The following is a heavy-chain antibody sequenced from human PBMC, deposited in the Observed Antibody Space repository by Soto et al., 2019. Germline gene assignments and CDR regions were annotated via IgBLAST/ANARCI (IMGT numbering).Heavy chain of an antibody. Sequence: EVQVVESGGGLIQPGGSLRLSCVASGFTFNIYWMHWVRQAPGKGLVWVSRIKFDESTTSYADSVKGRFTNSRDNAKNTVFLQMNSLRADDTGVYYCARGIRNYYGVDVWGQGTTVTVSS. V-gene: IGHV3-74*01. D-gene: IGHD5-18*01. CDR1: GFTFNIYW. J-gene: IGHJ6*02. CDR3: ARGIRNYYGVDV. CDR2: IKFDESTT.